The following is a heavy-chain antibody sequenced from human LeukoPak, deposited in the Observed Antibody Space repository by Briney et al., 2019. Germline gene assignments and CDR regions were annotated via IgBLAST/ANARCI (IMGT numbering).Heavy chain of an antibody. Sequence: GGSLRLSCVASGFTFSNYAMSWVRQAPGRGLEWIAALNRGRTFFQDSVRGRCTIPRDNSKNTLYLQLNSLTGDDTAVYFCVKEVPTYGYFDYWGRGTLVTVSS. J-gene: IGHJ4*02. CDR2: LNRGRT. D-gene: IGHD2-21*01. V-gene: IGHV3-23*01. CDR1: GFTFSNYA. CDR3: VKEVPTYGYFDY.